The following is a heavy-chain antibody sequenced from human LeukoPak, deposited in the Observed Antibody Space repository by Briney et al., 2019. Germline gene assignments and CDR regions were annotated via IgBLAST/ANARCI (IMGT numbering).Heavy chain of an antibody. D-gene: IGHD6-13*01. J-gene: IGHJ6*03. CDR1: GGSISSSSYY. CDR3: ARIVGAGYSSSWYYYYYYMDV. CDR2: IYYSGST. Sequence: PSETLSLTCTVSGGSISSSSYYWGWIRQPPGKGLEWIGSIYYSGSTYYNPSLKSRVTISVDTSKNQFSLKLSSVTAADTAVYYCARIVGAGYSSSWYYYYYYMDVWGKGTTVTISS. V-gene: IGHV4-39*01.